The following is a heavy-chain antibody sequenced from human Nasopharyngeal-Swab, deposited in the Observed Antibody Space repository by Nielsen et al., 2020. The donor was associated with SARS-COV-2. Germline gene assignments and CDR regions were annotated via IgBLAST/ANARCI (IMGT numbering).Heavy chain of an antibody. D-gene: IGHD1-26*01. CDR2: FYYSGIT. Sequence: SELLSFTFTVPGGPISSYYWSWIRQSPGKGLEWIGYFYYSGITNYNPSLKSRVTILIDTSKNQFSLKLNSVTAADTAVYYCAREVVGGLVDSWGQGTLVTVSS. CDR3: AREVVGGLVDS. CDR1: GGPISSYY. J-gene: IGHJ4*02. V-gene: IGHV4-59*12.